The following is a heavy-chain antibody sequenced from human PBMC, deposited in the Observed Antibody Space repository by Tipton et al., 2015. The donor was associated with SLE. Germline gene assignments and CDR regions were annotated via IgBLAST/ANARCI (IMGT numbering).Heavy chain of an antibody. CDR3: ASHSGPYNWFDP. Sequence: TLSLTCAVYGGPFSGYYWSWIRQPPGKGLEWIGEINHSGSTNYNPSLKSRVTISVDTSKNQFSLKLSSVTAADTAVYYCASHSGPYNWFDPWGQGTLVTVSS. D-gene: IGHD6-19*01. V-gene: IGHV4-34*01. CDR1: GGPFSGYY. CDR2: INHSGST. J-gene: IGHJ5*02.